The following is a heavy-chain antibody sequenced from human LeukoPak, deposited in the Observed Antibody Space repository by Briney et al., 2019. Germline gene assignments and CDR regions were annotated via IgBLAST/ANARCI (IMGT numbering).Heavy chain of an antibody. CDR3: ASHGSTIFGLRFDP. V-gene: IGHV3-23*01. J-gene: IGHJ5*02. Sequence: GGSLRLSCAASGFTFSSYAMSWVRQAPGKGLEWVSAISGSGGSTYYADSVKGRFTISRDNAKNSLYLQMNSLRAEDTAVYYCASHGSTIFGLRFDPWGQGTLVTVSS. D-gene: IGHD3-3*01. CDR1: GFTFSSYA. CDR2: ISGSGGST.